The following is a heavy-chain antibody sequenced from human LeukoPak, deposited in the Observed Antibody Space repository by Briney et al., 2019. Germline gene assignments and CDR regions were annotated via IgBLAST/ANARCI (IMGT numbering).Heavy chain of an antibody. D-gene: IGHD6-19*01. V-gene: IGHV3-23*01. CDR2: ISGSGGST. CDR3: AKRWTATAVAGYYFDY. CDR1: GFTFSSYA. Sequence: PGGSLRLSCAASGFTFSSYAMSWVRQAPGKGLEWVSAISGSGGSTYYADSVKGRFTISRDNSKNTLYLQMNSLRADDTAVYYCAKRWTATAVAGYYFDYWGQGTLVTVSS. J-gene: IGHJ4*02.